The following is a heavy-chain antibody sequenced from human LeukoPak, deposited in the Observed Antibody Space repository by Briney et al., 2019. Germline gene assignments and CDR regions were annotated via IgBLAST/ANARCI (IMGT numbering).Heavy chain of an antibody. CDR1: GFTFSSYG. CDR2: IRYDGSNK. J-gene: IGHJ2*01. CDR3: AKDASTTLTTGWYFDV. V-gene: IGHV3-30*02. D-gene: IGHD4-11*01. Sequence: GGSLRLSCAASGFTFSSYGMYWVRQAPGKGLEWVAFIRYDGSNKNYADSVKGRFTISRDSSKNTLYLQMNSLRAEDTAVYYCAKDASTTLTTGWYFDVWGRGTLVTVSS.